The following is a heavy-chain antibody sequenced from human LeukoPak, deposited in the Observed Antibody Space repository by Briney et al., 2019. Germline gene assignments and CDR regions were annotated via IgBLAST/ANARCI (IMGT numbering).Heavy chain of an antibody. V-gene: IGHV4-34*01. Sequence: SETLSLTCAVYGGSFSGYYWSWIRQPPGKGLEWIGEINHSGSTNYNPSLKGRVTISVDTSKNQFSLKLSSVTAADTAVYYCARVLRHIVVVTAIPYWFDPWGQGTLVTVSS. D-gene: IGHD2-21*02. J-gene: IGHJ5*02. CDR2: INHSGST. CDR1: GGSFSGYY. CDR3: ARVLRHIVVVTAIPYWFDP.